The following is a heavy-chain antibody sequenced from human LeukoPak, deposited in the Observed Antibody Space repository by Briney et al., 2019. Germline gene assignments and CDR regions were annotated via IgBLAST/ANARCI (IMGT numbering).Heavy chain of an antibody. D-gene: IGHD3-16*01. CDR2: IYYSGST. V-gene: IGHV4-59*12. Sequence: PSETLSLTCTVSGGSISSYYWSWIRQPPGKGLEWIGYIYYSGSTNYNPSLKSRVTISVDTSKNQFSLKLSSVTAADTAVYYCARRPTSGGWFDPWGQGTLVTVSS. CDR3: ARRPTSGGWFDP. J-gene: IGHJ5*02. CDR1: GGSISSYY.